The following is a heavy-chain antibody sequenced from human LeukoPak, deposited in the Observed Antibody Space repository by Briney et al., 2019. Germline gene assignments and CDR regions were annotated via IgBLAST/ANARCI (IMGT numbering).Heavy chain of an antibody. CDR1: GGSISRYY. V-gene: IGHV4-4*07. CDR2: IFTSGST. J-gene: IGHJ6*02. Sequence: SETLSLTCTVSGGSISRYYWSWIRQPAGKGLEWIGRIFTSGSTNYNPSLKSRVTMSVDTSKNQFSLKLSSVTAADTAVYYCAXXXXXXXXXXYHNMDVWGQGTTVTVS. CDR3: AXXXXXXXXXXYHNMDV. D-gene: IGHD1-14*01.